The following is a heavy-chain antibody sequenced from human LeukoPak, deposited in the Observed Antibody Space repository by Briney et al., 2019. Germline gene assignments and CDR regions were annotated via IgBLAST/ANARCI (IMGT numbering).Heavy chain of an antibody. CDR3: ARAIRGSAVDTGDR. Sequence: PGGSLRLSCAASGFTFSRLWMRWVRQAPGKGLEGVANIKNDGSEEYYVDSVKGRFTISRDNARNSLFLQMNSLTVEDTAVYYFARAIRGSAVDTGDRWGQGTLVTVSS. CDR2: IKNDGSEE. D-gene: IGHD2-8*02. CDR1: GFTFSRLW. J-gene: IGHJ4*02. V-gene: IGHV3-7*01.